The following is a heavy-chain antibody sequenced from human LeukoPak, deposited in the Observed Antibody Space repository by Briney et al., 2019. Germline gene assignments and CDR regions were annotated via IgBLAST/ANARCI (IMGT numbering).Heavy chain of an antibody. J-gene: IGHJ6*02. CDR2: IWYDGNNT. CDR3: ARPPAEGFGSGWATMDV. V-gene: IGHV3-33*01. CDR1: GFIFNNYG. D-gene: IGHD6-19*01. Sequence: GGSLRLSCAASGFIFNNYGMHWVRQAPGKGPEWVAIIWYDGNNTYYPDYVKGRFTISRDSSKNTLYLQLNSLTTEDTAVYYCARPPAEGFGSGWATMDVWGQGTTVIVSS.